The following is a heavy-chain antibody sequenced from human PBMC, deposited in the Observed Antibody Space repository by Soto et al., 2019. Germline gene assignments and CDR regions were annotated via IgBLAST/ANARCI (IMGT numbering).Heavy chain of an antibody. J-gene: IGHJ6*02. CDR1: GGSISSGGYY. V-gene: IGHV4-31*03. CDR3: VRDRVGCTNGVCFQVYYYGMDV. CDR2: IYYSGST. Sequence: PSETLSLTCTVSGGSISSGGYYWSWIRQHPGKGLEWIGYIYYSGSTYYNPSLKSRVTISVDTSKNQFSLKLSSVTAADTAVYYCVRDRVGCTNGVCFQVYYYGMDVWGQGTTVTVSS. D-gene: IGHD2-8*01.